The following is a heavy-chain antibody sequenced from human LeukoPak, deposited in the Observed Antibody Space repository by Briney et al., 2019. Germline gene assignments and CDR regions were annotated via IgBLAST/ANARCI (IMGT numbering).Heavy chain of an antibody. CDR3: ARGNVYYYDSSGYYPSYNWFDP. D-gene: IGHD3-22*01. V-gene: IGHV1-69*06. CDR2: IIPIFGTA. J-gene: IGHJ5*02. CDR1: GGTFSSYA. Sequence: ASVKVSCKASGGTFSSYAISWVRQAPGQGLEWMGGIIPIFGTANYAQKFQGRVTITADKSTSTAYMELSSLRSEDTAVYYCARGNVYYYDSSGYYPSYNWFDPWGQGTLVTVSS.